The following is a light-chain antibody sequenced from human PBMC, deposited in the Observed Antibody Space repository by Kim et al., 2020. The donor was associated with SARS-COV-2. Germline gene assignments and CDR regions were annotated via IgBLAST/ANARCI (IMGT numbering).Light chain of an antibody. CDR3: NSRDSNDNVV. J-gene: IGLJ2*01. V-gene: IGLV3-19*01. CDR2: GKN. Sequence: SSELTQDPAVSVALGQTVRITCQGDSLRSYYATWYQQKPGQAPIVVIYGKNNRPSGIPDRFSGSSSGNTASLTITGTQAGDDADYYCNSRDSNDNVVFGGGTKLTVL. CDR1: SLRSYY.